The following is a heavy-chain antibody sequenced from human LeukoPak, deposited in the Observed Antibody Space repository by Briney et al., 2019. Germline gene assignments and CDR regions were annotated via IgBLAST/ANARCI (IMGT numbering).Heavy chain of an antibody. CDR2: TSATGDTT. J-gene: IGHJ4*02. V-gene: IGHV3-23*01. D-gene: IGHD1-26*01. Sequence: PGGSLRLSCAASGFTFSTYAMNWVRQAQGTGLDWVSATSATGDTTSYAGSVKGRFIISRDNSKNTLYLQMSSLRAEDTAVYYCAKDREIYSGSYYYFDYWGQGTLVTVSS. CDR1: GFTFSTYA. CDR3: AKDREIYSGSYYYFDY.